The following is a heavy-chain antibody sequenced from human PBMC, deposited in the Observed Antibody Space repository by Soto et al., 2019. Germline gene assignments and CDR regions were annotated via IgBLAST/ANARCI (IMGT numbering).Heavy chain of an antibody. CDR3: AKAPPFSYGDYYYFDY. Sequence: PGGSLRLSCAASGFTFDDYVMHWVRQAPGKGLEWVSGISWNSGSIGYADSVKGRFTISRDNAKNSLYLQMNSLRAEDTALYYCAKAPPFSYGDYYYFDYWGQGTLVTVSS. J-gene: IGHJ4*02. D-gene: IGHD4-17*01. V-gene: IGHV3-9*01. CDR1: GFTFDDYV. CDR2: ISWNSGSI.